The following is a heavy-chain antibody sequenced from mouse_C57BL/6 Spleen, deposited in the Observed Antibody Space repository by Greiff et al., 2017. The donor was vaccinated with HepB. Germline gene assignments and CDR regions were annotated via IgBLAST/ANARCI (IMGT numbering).Heavy chain of an antibody. CDR3: ARETGTRFAY. CDR2: IYPGDGDT. D-gene: IGHD3-2*01. Sequence: QVQLQQSGPELVKPGASVKISCKASGYAFSSSWMNWVKQRPGKGLEWIGRIYPGDGDTNYNGKFKGKATLTADKSSSTAYMQLSSLTSEESAVYFCARETGTRFAYWGQGTLVTVSA. J-gene: IGHJ3*01. CDR1: GYAFSSSW. V-gene: IGHV1-82*01.